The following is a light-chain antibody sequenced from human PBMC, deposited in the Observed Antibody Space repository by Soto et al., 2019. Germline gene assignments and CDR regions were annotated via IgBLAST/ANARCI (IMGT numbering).Light chain of an antibody. J-gene: IGLJ2*01. CDR3: SSYTSSSFVV. V-gene: IGLV2-14*01. CDR1: SSDVGGYNY. Sequence: QSALTQPASVSGSPGQSITISCTGTSSDVGGYNYVSWYQQHPGKAPKLMIYDVSNRPSGVSNRFSGSKSGNTASLTISGLQAKDEADYYCSSYTSSSFVVFGGGTQLTVL. CDR2: DVS.